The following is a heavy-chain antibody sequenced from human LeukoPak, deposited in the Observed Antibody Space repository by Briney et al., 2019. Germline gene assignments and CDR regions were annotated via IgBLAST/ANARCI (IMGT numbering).Heavy chain of an antibody. J-gene: IGHJ4*02. D-gene: IGHD5-24*01. Sequence: GGSLRLSGAASGLTVSSNYMSWVRQAPGKGLEWVSVIYSGGSTYYADSVKGRFTISRDNSKNTLYLQMNSLRAEDTAVYYCARAGRDGYNYADYWGQGTLVTVSS. CDR1: GLTVSSNY. CDR2: IYSGGST. V-gene: IGHV3-53*01. CDR3: ARAGRDGYNYADY.